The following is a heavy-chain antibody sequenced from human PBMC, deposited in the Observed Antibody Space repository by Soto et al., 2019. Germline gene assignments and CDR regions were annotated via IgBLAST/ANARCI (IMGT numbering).Heavy chain of an antibody. D-gene: IGHD2-21*02. CDR3: ARLQLGGDRMLNWFYP. CDR2: INVYNGDR. V-gene: IGHV1-18*01. Sequence: QVQVVQSGPELKKPGASVKVSCKAQGYIFTKYGIGWVRQAPGHGLEWMGLINVYNGDRKVAQKFQDRVSMTTDTATDTAYMELKSRRSGDTAVYYCARLQLGGDRMLNWFYPWGQGTLVTVSS. CDR1: GYIFTKYG. J-gene: IGHJ5*02.